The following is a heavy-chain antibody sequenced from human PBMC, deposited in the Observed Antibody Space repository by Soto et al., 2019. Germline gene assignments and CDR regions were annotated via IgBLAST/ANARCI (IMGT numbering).Heavy chain of an antibody. CDR1: GGSVSSGSYY. V-gene: IGHV4-61*01. CDR3: ARAHDIEMATL. Sequence: PSETLSLTCTVSGGSVSSGSYYWSWIRQPPGKGLEWIGYIYYSGSTNYNPSLKSRVTISVDTSKNQFSLKLSSVTAADTAVYYCARAHDIEMATLWGQGTLVTVSS. D-gene: IGHD5-12*01. J-gene: IGHJ4*02. CDR2: IYYSGST.